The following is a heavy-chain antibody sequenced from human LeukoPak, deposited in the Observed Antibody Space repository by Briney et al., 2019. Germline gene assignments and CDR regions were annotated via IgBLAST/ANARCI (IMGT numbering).Heavy chain of an antibody. V-gene: IGHV4-59*08. Sequence: SETLSLTCTVSGGSISNYYWTWIRQPPGKGLEWIGYIYYSGSTNYNPSLKSRVTISVDTSKSQFSLKLSSVTAADTAVYYCARHRASLFDRWGQGTLVTVSS. CDR1: GGSISNYY. CDR2: IYYSGST. J-gene: IGHJ5*02. CDR3: ARHRASLFDR.